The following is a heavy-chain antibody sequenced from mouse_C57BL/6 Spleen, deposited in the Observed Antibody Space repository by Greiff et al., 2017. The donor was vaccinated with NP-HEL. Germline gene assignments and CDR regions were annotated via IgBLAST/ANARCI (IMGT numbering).Heavy chain of an antibody. CDR3: ATTAQATSYYFDY. CDR1: GFTFSSYG. J-gene: IGHJ2*01. CDR2: ISSGGSYT. V-gene: IGHV5-6*02. D-gene: IGHD3-2*02. Sequence: DVMLVESGGDLVKPGGSLKLSCAASGFTFSSYGMSWVRQTPDKRLEWVATISSGGSYTYYPDSVKGRFTISRDNAKNTLYLQMSSLKSEDTAMYYCATTAQATSYYFDYWGQGTTLTVSS.